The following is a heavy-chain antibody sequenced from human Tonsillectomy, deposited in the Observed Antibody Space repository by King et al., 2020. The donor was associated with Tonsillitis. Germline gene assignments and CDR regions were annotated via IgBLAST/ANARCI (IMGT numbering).Heavy chain of an antibody. CDR1: GGSISNDDHY. Sequence: QLQESGPGLVKPSQTLSLTCTVSGGSISNDDHYWSLIRQPPGKGLEWIGYIHYSGRTHYNPSLKSRVTISVDTSKNQFPLKLTSVTAADTAVYYFPRNSMKDYGSGRYTPNWFDPWGQGILVTVSS. CDR2: IHYSGRT. J-gene: IGHJ5*02. CDR3: PRNSMKDYGSGRYTPNWFDP. V-gene: IGHV4-30-4*08. D-gene: IGHD3-10*01.